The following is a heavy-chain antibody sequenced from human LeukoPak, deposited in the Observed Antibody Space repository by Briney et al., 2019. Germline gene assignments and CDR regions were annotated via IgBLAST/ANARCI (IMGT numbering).Heavy chain of an antibody. J-gene: IGHJ6*03. D-gene: IGHD4-23*01. CDR1: GCTFSSYA. CDR2: IIPIFGNA. CDR3: AGQVVTDLESIRGSFYYYYYMDV. Sequence: GASVKVSCRASGCTFSSYAISWVRQAPGQGLEWMGGIIPIFGNANYAQKFRGRVTITADKSTSTAYMELRSLRSEDTAVYYCAGQVVTDLESIRGSFYYYYYMDVWGKGTTVTVPS. V-gene: IGHV1-69*06.